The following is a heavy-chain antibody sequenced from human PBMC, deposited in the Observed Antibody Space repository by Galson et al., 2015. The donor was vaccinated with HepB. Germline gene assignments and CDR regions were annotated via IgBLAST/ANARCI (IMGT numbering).Heavy chain of an antibody. CDR3: ARGGFVEVTTIDY. J-gene: IGHJ4*02. Sequence: SVKVSCKASGYTFTSYGISWVRQAPGQGLEWMGWISGFNGNTNYAQRLQGRVTMTTDTSTSTAYTELRSLRFDDTAVYYCARGGFVEVTTIDYWGQGTLVTVSS. CDR2: ISGFNGNT. D-gene: IGHD4-17*01. V-gene: IGHV1-18*04. CDR1: GYTFTSYG.